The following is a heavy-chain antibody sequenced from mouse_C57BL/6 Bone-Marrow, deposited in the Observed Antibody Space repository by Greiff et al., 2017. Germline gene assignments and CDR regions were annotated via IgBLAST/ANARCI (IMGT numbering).Heavy chain of an antibody. J-gene: IGHJ4*01. CDR3: ARNAGSYAMDY. CDR1: GFSFTSYA. Sequence: VQLVESGPGLVAPSQSLSITCTVSGFSFTSYAISWVRQPPGTGLEWLGVIWTGGGTNYNSALKYRQSISKDNYKSQVFLKMNSLQTDDTARYYCARNAGSYAMDYWGQGTSVTVSS. CDR2: IWTGGGT. V-gene: IGHV2-9-1*01.